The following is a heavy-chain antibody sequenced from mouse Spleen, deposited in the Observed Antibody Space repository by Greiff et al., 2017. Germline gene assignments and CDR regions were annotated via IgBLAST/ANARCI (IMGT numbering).Heavy chain of an antibody. CDR2: IDPSDSYT. CDR3: ARRAYGEAMDY. CDR1: GYTFTSYW. Sequence: QVQLQQPGAELVMPGASVKLSCKASGYTFTSYWMHWVKQRPGQGLEWIGEIDPSDSYTNYNQKFKGKATLTVDKSSSTAYMQLSSLTSEDSAVYYCARRAYGEAMDYWGQGTSVTVSS. D-gene: IGHD1-1*01. V-gene: IGHV1-69*01. J-gene: IGHJ4*01.